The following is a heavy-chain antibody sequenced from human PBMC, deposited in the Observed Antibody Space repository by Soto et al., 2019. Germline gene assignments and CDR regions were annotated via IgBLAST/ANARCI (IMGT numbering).Heavy chain of an antibody. D-gene: IGHD3-22*01. CDR3: AKDTYYYDSSGYYVFDY. CDR2: ISDDGSNK. Sequence: QVQLVESGGGVVQPGRSLRLSCAASGFTFSSYGIHWVRQAPGKGLEWVAVISDDGSNKYYADSVQGRFTISRDNSKNTLYLQMNSLRADDTAVYYCAKDTYYYDSSGYYVFDYWGQGTLVTVSS. V-gene: IGHV3-30*18. J-gene: IGHJ4*02. CDR1: GFTFSSYG.